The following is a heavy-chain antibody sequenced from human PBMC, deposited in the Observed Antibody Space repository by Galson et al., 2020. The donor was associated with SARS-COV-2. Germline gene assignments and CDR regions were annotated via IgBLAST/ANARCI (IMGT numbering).Heavy chain of an antibody. CDR1: GFSFSSYS. D-gene: IGHD3-22*01. Sequence: QLGESLKISCAASGFSFSSYSMHWVRQAPGKGLEWAAVISYDGTHEYYADSVKGRFTISRDNSKNTLFLQMNSLRAEDTAVYYCAREPVPNSNYNNYFYYYMDVWGKGTTVTVSS. V-gene: IGHV3-30*04. CDR2: ISYDGTHE. J-gene: IGHJ6*03. CDR3: AREPVPNSNYNNYFYYYMDV.